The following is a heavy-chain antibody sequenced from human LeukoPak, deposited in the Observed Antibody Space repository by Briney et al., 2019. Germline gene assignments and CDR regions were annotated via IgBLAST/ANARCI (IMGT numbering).Heavy chain of an antibody. CDR3: AREVYYDSSGLWAYDY. Sequence: SETLSLTCAVSGYSISSGYYWGWIRQPPGKGLEWNGSIYHSGSTYYNPSLKSRVTISVDTSKNQFSLKLSSVTAADTAVYYCAREVYYDSSGLWAYDYWGQGTLVTVSS. V-gene: IGHV4-38-2*02. J-gene: IGHJ4*02. CDR1: GYSISSGYY. D-gene: IGHD3-22*01. CDR2: IYHSGST.